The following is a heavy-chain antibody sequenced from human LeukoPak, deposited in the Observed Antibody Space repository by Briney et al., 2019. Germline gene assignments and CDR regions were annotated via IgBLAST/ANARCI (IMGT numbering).Heavy chain of an antibody. CDR2: INPNSGGT. V-gene: IGHV1-2*02. Sequence: ASVKVSCKASGYTFTGYYMHWVRQAPGQGLEWMGWINPNSGGTNYAQKFQGRVTMTRDTSISTAYMELSRLRSDDTAVYYCARVLTSGGNSHFDYWGQGTLVTVSS. CDR3: ARVLTSGGNSHFDY. D-gene: IGHD4-23*01. J-gene: IGHJ4*02. CDR1: GYTFTGYY.